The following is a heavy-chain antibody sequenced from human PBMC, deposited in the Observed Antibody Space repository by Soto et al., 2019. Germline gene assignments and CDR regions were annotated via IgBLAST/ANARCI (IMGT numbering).Heavy chain of an antibody. Sequence: PSETQSLTCTVSGASTSTYFWGWIRQPPGKGLERIGYNNYSRTTNYNPSLKSRVTISVETSKNPFFVKLASVTAADTAAYYCWSDTNRSTHGYSGKGPLV. CDR1: GASTSTYF. CDR2: NNYSRTT. J-gene: IGHJ4*02. V-gene: IGHV4-59*08. D-gene: IGHD2-2*01. CDR3: WSDTNRSTHGY.